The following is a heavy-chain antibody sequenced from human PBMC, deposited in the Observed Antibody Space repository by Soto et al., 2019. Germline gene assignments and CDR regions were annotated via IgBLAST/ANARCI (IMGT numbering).Heavy chain of an antibody. J-gene: IGHJ4*02. CDR2: IDSDGSST. CDR3: VRDDGGRGIDY. D-gene: IGHD3-10*01. CDR1: GFTFSSYW. V-gene: IGHV3-74*01. Sequence: EVQLVESGGGLVQPGGSLRLSCAASGFTFSSYWMHWVRQTPEKGLVWVSHIDSDGSSTTYADSVKGRFTISRDNAKNTLYLQMNGLRVEDTAVYYCVRDDGGRGIDYWGLGTLVTVSS.